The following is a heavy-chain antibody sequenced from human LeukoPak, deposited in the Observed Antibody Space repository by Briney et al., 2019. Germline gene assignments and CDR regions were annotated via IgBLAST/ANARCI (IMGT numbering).Heavy chain of an antibody. J-gene: IGHJ4*02. CDR1: GYTFTSYA. CDR2: INAYNGNT. Sequence: GASVKVSCKASGYTFTSYAMHWVRQAPGQRLEWMGWINAYNGNTNYAQKLQGRVTMTTDTSTSTAYMELRSLRSDDTAVYYCARDVVPDYWGQGTLVTVSS. CDR3: ARDVVPDY. V-gene: IGHV1-18*01. D-gene: IGHD2-21*01.